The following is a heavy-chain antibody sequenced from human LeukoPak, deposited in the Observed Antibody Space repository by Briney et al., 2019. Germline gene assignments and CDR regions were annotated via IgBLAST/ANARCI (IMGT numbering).Heavy chain of an antibody. J-gene: IGHJ6*04. V-gene: IGHV4-59*08. CDR3: AKNRPEDV. CDR1: GGSISSYY. Sequence: PSETLSLTCTVSGGSISSYYWSWIRQPPGKGLEWIGYIYYSGSTNYNPSLKSRVTISVDTSKNQFSLKLSSVTAADTAVYYCAKNRPEDVWGKGTTVTVSS. CDR2: IYYSGST.